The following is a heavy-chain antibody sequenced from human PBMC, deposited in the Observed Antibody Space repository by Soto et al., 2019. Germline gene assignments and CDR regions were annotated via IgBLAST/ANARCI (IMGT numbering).Heavy chain of an antibody. CDR2: IGPESGAT. J-gene: IGHJ4*02. CDR1: GYTFTGHY. D-gene: IGHD1-26*01. CDR3: GRGRSGQIVVFY. V-gene: IGHV1-2*02. Sequence: ASVKVSCKASGYTFTGHYIHWVRQAPEQGPEWMGEIGPESGATRYAQRFQGRVTMTRDMSITTVYMELNNLSPDDTAVYYCGRGRSGQIVVFYWGQGTPVTVS.